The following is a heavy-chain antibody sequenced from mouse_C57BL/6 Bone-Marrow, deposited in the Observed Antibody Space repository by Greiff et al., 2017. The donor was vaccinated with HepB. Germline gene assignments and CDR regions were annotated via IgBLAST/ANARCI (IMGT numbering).Heavy chain of an antibody. Sequence: QVQLKESGAELVRPGASVTLSCKASGYTFTDYEMHWVKQTPVHGLEWIGAIDPETGGTAYNQKFKGKAILTADKSSSTAYMELRSLTSEDSAVYYCTKETTVGYYFDYWGQGTTLTVSS. CDR3: TKETTVGYYFDY. V-gene: IGHV1-15*01. CDR1: GYTFTDYE. D-gene: IGHD1-1*01. CDR2: IDPETGGT. J-gene: IGHJ2*01.